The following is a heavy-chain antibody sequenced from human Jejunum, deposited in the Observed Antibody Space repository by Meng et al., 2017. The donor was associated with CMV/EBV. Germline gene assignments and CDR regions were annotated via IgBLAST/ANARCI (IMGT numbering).Heavy chain of an antibody. CDR2: IDNDGSDT. J-gene: IGHJ5*02. CDR1: VFTFNNYW. Sequence: SCAASVFTFNNYWMHCVRQPPGRGLVWLSRIDNDGSDTIYADSVKGRFTVSRDNARNTLYLQMNNLRDEDTAVYYCARDTPHNAFDPWGQGTLVTVSS. V-gene: IGHV3-74*01. D-gene: IGHD2-15*01. CDR3: ARDTPHNAFDP.